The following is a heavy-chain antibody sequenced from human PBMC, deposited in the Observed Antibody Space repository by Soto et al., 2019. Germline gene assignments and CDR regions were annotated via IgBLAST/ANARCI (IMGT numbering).Heavy chain of an antibody. CDR2: ISSSSNTI. V-gene: IGHV3-48*01. CDR1: GFTFRSYS. CDR3: ARGEYCSGGTCYSSGDYYYYYYMDV. Sequence: GGSLRLSCVASGFTFRSYSMNWVRQAPGEGLEWLSYISSSSNTIFYADFVKGRFTISRDNAKNSLYLQLNSLRAEDTAVYYCARGEYCSGGTCYSSGDYYYYYYMDVWGKGTTVTVSS. J-gene: IGHJ6*03. D-gene: IGHD2-15*01.